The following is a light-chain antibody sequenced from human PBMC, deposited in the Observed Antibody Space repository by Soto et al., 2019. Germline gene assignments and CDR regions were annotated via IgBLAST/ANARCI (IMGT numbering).Light chain of an antibody. CDR3: QQYGSSPPLT. V-gene: IGKV3-20*01. CDR1: QSVSSSF. J-gene: IGKJ4*01. Sequence: EFVSTQSPGTLSLSPGERATLSCRASQSVSSSFLAWYQQKPGQAPRILIYGASTRATGIPDRFSGSGSGTDFTLTISRLEPEDFAVYYCQQYGSSPPLTFGGGTKVEIK. CDR2: GAS.